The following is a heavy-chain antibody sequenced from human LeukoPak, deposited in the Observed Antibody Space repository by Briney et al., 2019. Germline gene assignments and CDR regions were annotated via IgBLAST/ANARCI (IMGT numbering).Heavy chain of an antibody. J-gene: IGHJ4*02. CDR2: ISHDGSNK. V-gene: IGHV3-30*18. CDR1: GFTFTSYG. Sequence: GGSLRLSCAASGFTFTSYGMHWVRQAPGKGPEWVAVISHDGSNKHYGDSVKGRFTISRDNPENTVYLQMNSLRVEDTAEYYCAKEGYYGSGSFPDYWGQGTLVTVSS. CDR3: AKEGYYGSGSFPDY. D-gene: IGHD3-10*01.